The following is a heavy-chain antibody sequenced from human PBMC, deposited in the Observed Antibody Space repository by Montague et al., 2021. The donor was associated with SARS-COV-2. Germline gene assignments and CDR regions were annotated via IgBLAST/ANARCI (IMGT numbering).Heavy chain of an antibody. CDR3: ARRNYYGSGSYYNSGLDP. J-gene: IGHJ5*02. Sequence: SETLSLTCAVYGGSFSGYYWSWIRQPPGKGLEWIGEINHSGSTNYNPSLKSRVTISVDTSKNQFSLKLSSVTAADTAVYYCARRNYYGSGSYYNSGLDPWSQGTLVTVSS. CDR1: GGSFSGYY. CDR2: INHSGST. V-gene: IGHV4-34*01. D-gene: IGHD3-10*01.